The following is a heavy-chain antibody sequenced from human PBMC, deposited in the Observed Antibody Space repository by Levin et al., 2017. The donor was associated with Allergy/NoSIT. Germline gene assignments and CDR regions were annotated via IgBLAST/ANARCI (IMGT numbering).Heavy chain of an antibody. J-gene: IGHJ6*02. CDR1: GFTFSSYS. D-gene: IGHD3-22*01. CDR3: ARDYYDSSGYYSNYYYGMDV. CDR2: ISSSSSTI. V-gene: IGHV3-48*01. Sequence: SGGSLRLSCAASGFTFSSYSMNWVRQAPGKGLEWVSYISSSSSTIYYADSVKGRFTISRDNAKNSLYLQMNSLRAEDTAVYYCARDYYDSSGYYSNYYYGMDVWGQGTTVTVSS.